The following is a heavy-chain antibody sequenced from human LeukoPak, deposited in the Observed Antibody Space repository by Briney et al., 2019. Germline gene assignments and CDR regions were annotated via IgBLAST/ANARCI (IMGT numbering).Heavy chain of an antibody. Sequence: SETLSLTCTVSGGSISSYYWSWIRQPPGKGLEWIGYIYYSGSTNYNPSLKSRVTISVDTSKNQFSLKLSSVTAADTAVYYCATGEYFDYWGQGTLVTVSS. CDR3: ATGEYFDY. J-gene: IGHJ4*02. V-gene: IGHV4-59*08. CDR1: GGSISSYY. CDR2: IYYSGST. D-gene: IGHD7-27*01.